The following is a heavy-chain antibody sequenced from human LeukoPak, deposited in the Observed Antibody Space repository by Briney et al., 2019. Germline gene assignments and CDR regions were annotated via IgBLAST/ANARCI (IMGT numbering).Heavy chain of an antibody. V-gene: IGHV4-59*01. J-gene: IGHJ6*02. Sequence: SETLSLTCTVSGGSISHYYWSWIRQPPGKGLEWIGYIYYSGTTNYNPSLKSRVTISVDTSKNQFSLKLNSVTAADTPVYYCAREDPQTKVPEGMDIWGQGTTVTVSS. CDR3: AREDPQTKVPEGMDI. D-gene: IGHD4/OR15-4a*01. CDR2: IYYSGTT. CDR1: GGSISHYY.